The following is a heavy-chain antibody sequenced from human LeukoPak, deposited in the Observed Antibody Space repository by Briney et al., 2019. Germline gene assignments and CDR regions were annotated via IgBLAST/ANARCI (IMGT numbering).Heavy chain of an antibody. CDR1: GYSFTSYW. J-gene: IGHJ5*02. CDR3: ASAPSYYDSSGYYPDWFDP. V-gene: IGHV5-51*01. CDR2: IYPGDSDT. Sequence: GEALKISCKGSGYSFTSYWIGWVRQMPGKGLEWMGIIYPGDSDTRYSPSFQGQVTISADKSISTAYLQWSSLKASDTAMYYCASAPSYYDSSGYYPDWFDPWGQGTLVTVSS. D-gene: IGHD3-22*01.